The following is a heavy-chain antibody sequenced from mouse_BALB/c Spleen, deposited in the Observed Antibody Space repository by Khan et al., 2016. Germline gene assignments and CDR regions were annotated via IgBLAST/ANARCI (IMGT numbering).Heavy chain of an antibody. CDR2: ISYSGST. V-gene: IGHV3-2*02. D-gene: IGHD1-1*01. CDR1: GYSITSDYA. Sequence: EVQLQESGPGLVKPSQSLSLTCTVTGYSITSDYAWNWIRQFPGNKLEWMGYISYSGSTSYNPSPKSRISITRDTSKNQFFLQLNSVTTEDTATYYCARRGYGSSRYAMDYWGQGTSVTVSS. CDR3: ARRGYGSSRYAMDY. J-gene: IGHJ4*01.